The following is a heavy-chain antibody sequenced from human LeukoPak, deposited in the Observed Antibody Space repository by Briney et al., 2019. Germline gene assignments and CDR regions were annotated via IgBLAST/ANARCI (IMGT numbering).Heavy chain of an antibody. CDR1: GGSISSYY. CDR2: IYYSGST. V-gene: IGHV4-59*12. D-gene: IGHD2-15*01. Sequence: SETLSLTCTVSGGSISSYYWSWIRQPPGKGLEWIGYIYYSGSTNYNPSLKSRVTISVDTSKNQFSLKLSSVTAADTAVYYCARDIPPGYCSGGSCYGYWGQGTLVTVSS. CDR3: ARDIPPGYCSGGSCYGY. J-gene: IGHJ4*02.